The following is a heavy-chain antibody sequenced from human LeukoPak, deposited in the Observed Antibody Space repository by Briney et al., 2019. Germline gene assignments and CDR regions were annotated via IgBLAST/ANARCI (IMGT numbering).Heavy chain of an antibody. CDR2: ISSRSSYI. J-gene: IGHJ4*02. Sequence: PGGSLRLSCAASGFTFSNYSMNWVRQAPGKGLEWVSSISSRSSYIYYADSVKGRFTVSRDNAKNTLYPQVNNLRAEDTAVYYCARGPNSNWSGLDFWGQGTLLTVSS. V-gene: IGHV3-21*01. D-gene: IGHD6-6*01. CDR1: GFTFSNYS. CDR3: ARGPNSNWSGLDF.